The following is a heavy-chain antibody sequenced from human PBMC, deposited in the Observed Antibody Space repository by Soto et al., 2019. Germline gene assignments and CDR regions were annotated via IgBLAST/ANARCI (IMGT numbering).Heavy chain of an antibody. CDR2: IKQDGSDK. CDR3: PRDHYYAFWSGYFS. J-gene: IGHJ5*02. CDR1: VFSFSSYC. D-gene: IGHD3-3*01. V-gene: IGHV3-7*01. Sequence: PGVCXRLSCAASVFSFSSYCIIWVRQAPGKGLEWVANIKQDGSDKYYVDSVKGRFTISRDNAKNSLYLQMNSLRAEDTAVYYCPRDHYYAFWSGYFSWGKGPLVTVSS.